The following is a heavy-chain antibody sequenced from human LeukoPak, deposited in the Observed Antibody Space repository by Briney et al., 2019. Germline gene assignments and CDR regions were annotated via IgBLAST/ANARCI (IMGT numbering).Heavy chain of an antibody. CDR1: GGSISSYY. CDR3: ARLRRGFDISGYYAFDI. V-gene: IGHV4-59*01. D-gene: IGHD3-22*01. J-gene: IGHJ3*02. CDR2: IYYSGST. Sequence: SETLSLTCTVSGGSISSYYWSWIRQPPGKGLEWIGYIYYSGSTNYNPSLRSRVTISVDTSKNQFSLKLTSVTAADTAVYYCARLRRGFDISGYYAFDIWGQETMVTVSS.